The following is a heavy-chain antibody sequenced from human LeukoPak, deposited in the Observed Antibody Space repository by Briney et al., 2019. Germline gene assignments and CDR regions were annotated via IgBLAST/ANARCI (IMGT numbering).Heavy chain of an antibody. J-gene: IGHJ4*02. V-gene: IGHV3-23*01. D-gene: IGHD2-2*02. CDR3: ARVGVASAAIRGFDY. CDR2: INNGGENT. Sequence: PGGSLRLSCVPSGFTFSRFGMAWFRQAPGQGLEWVSTINNGGENTHYADSVKGRFTISRDNSKNTLYLQMNSLRAEDTAVYYCARVGVASAAIRGFDYWGQGTLVTVSS. CDR1: GFTFSRFG.